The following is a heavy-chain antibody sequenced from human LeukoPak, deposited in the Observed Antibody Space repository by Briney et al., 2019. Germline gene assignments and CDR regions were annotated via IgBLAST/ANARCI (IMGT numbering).Heavy chain of an antibody. J-gene: IGHJ3*02. V-gene: IGHV1-8*01. D-gene: IGHD3-3*01. Sequence: ASVKVSCKASGYTFTSYDINWVRQATGQGLEWMGWMNPNSGNTGYAQKFQGRVTMTRNTSISTAYMELSSLRSEDTAVYYCARVLGDFWSGYYIGAFDIWGQGTMVTVSS. CDR2: MNPNSGNT. CDR3: ARVLGDFWSGYYIGAFDI. CDR1: GYTFTSYD.